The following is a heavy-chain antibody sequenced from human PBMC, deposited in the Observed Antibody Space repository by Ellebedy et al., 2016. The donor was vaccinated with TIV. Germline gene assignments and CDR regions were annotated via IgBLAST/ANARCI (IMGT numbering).Heavy chain of an antibody. D-gene: IGHD3-10*01. J-gene: IGHJ5*02. CDR2: MNLNTGGT. CDR1: GHTFTYDH. V-gene: IGHV1-8*01. CDR3: AGGLSLGWFDP. Sequence: AASVKVSCKASGHTFTYDHINWVRQAPGQGLEWMGGMNLNTGGTGYAQKFRGRVAMTRNTSINTAYMEMSGLRYEDTAVYYCAGGLSLGWFDPWGQGTLVTVSS.